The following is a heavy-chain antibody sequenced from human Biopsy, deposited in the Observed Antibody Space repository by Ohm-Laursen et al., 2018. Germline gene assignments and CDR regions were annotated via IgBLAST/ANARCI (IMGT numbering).Heavy chain of an antibody. CDR3: ARAPPLIRGVVESWFDP. J-gene: IGHJ5*02. Sequence: TLSLTCTVPGGYISHYYWTWIRQPAGQGLEWIGRIYITGETDYNPSLKSRVTMSVDSSKKQFSLKLKSVTAADTAIYYCARAPPLIRGVVESWFDPWGQGILVTVSS. CDR1: GGYISHYY. V-gene: IGHV4-4*07. D-gene: IGHD3-10*01. CDR2: IYITGET.